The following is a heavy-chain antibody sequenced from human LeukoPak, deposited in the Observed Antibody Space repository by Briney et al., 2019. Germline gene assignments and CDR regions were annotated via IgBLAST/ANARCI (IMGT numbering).Heavy chain of an antibody. Sequence: GASVKVSCKASGYTFTGYYMHWVRQAPGQGLEWMGWINPNSGGTNYAQKFQGRVTMTRDTSISTAYMELSRLRSDDTAVYYCARVGLLWFGELVGFDPWGQGTLVTVSS. CDR2: INPNSGGT. D-gene: IGHD3-10*01. V-gene: IGHV1-2*02. J-gene: IGHJ5*02. CDR3: ARVGLLWFGELVGFDP. CDR1: GYTFTGYY.